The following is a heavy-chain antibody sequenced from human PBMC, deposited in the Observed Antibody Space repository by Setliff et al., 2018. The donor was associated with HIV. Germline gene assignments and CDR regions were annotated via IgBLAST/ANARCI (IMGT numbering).Heavy chain of an antibody. J-gene: IGHJ5*02. CDR2: ISSSGSTI. V-gene: IGHV3-48*03. D-gene: IGHD3-3*01. Sequence: GGSLRLSCAASGFTFSSYEINWVRQAPGKGLEWLSYISSSGSTIYYADSVKGRFIISRDNAKNSLNLQMNSLRAEDTAVYYCARGQCLTIFGVVIRRDWFDPWGQGTLVTVSS. CDR3: ARGQCLTIFGVVIRRDWFDP. CDR1: GFTFSSYE.